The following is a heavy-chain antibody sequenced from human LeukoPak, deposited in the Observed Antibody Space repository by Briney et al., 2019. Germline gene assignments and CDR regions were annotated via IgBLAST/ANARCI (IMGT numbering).Heavy chain of an antibody. D-gene: IGHD6-13*01. Sequence: SETLSLTCTVSGGSISSYYWSWIRQPAGKGLEWIGRIYTSGSTNYNPSLKSRVTMSVDTSKNQFSLKLSSVTAVDTAVYYCARDRIAAAGTVWFDPWGQGTLVTVSS. V-gene: IGHV4-4*07. CDR3: ARDRIAAAGTVWFDP. J-gene: IGHJ5*02. CDR1: GGSISSYY. CDR2: IYTSGST.